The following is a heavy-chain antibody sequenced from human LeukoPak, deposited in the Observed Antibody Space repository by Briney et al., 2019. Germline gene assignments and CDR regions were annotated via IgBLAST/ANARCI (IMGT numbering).Heavy chain of an antibody. CDR1: GFTFDDYG. Sequence: GGSLRLSCAASGFTFDDYGMSWVRQAPGKGLEWVSSISSSSSYIYYADSVKGRFTISRDNAKNSLYLQMNSLRAEDTAVYYCARDIDSSSWFDYWGQGTLVTVSS. V-gene: IGHV3-21*01. CDR2: ISSSSSYI. CDR3: ARDIDSSSWFDY. J-gene: IGHJ4*02. D-gene: IGHD6-13*01.